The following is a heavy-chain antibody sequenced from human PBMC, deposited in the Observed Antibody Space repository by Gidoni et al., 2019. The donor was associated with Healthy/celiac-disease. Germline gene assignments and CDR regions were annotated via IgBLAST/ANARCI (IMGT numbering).Heavy chain of an antibody. D-gene: IGHD3-22*01. Sequence: QVQLQQWGAGLLKPSETLSLTCAVYGGSFSGYYWRWIRQPPGKGLEWIGEINHSGSTNYNPSLKSRVTISVDTSKNQFSLKLSSVTAADTAVYYCARGRVNAITMIVVGDGWNWFDPWGQGTLVTVSS. CDR3: ARGRVNAITMIVVGDGWNWFDP. CDR1: GGSFSGYY. CDR2: INHSGST. J-gene: IGHJ5*02. V-gene: IGHV4-34*01.